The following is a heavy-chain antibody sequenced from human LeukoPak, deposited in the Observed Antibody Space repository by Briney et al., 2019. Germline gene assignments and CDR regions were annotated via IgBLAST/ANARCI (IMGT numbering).Heavy chain of an antibody. CDR2: ISAYNGNT. J-gene: IGHJ4*02. Sequence: GASVKVSCKASGYTFTSYGISWVRQAPGQGLEWMGWISAYNGNTNYAQKLQGRVTMTTDTSTSTAYMELRSLRSDDTAVYYCARSLHYDILTGYYNPFDYWGQGTLVTVSS. CDR3: ARSLHYDILTGYYNPFDY. V-gene: IGHV1-18*01. D-gene: IGHD3-9*01. CDR1: GYTFTSYG.